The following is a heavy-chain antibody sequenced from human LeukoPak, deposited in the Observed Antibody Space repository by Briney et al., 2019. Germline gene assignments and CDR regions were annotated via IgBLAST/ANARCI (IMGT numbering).Heavy chain of an antibody. CDR3: EKDAITMLRRVNKCYNYGRDL. CDR2: ICGSGGST. Sequence: PGGSLRLSCAASGFTFSSYAMSWVRQAPGKGLEWVSSICGSGGSTYYADSVKGGFTISRDNSKNTLYLQMNSLRAEDTAVYYCEKDAITMLRRVNKCYNYGRDLWGQGGTATVS. D-gene: IGHD3-10*01. V-gene: IGHV3-23*01. J-gene: IGHJ6*01. CDR1: GFTFSSYA.